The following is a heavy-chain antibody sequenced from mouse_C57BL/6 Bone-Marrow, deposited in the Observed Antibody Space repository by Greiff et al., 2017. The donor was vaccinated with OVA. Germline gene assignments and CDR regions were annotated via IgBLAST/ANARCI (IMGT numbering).Heavy chain of an antibody. V-gene: IGHV5-4*01. Sequence: DVKLVESGGGLVKPGGSLKLSCAASGFTFSSYAMSWVRQTPEKRLEWVATISDGGSYTYCPDNVKGRFTISRDNAKNNLYLQMSHLKSEDTAMYYCARDLITTVVAPYAMDYWGQGTSVTVSS. D-gene: IGHD1-1*01. CDR3: ARDLITTVVAPYAMDY. J-gene: IGHJ4*01. CDR2: ISDGGSYT. CDR1: GFTFSSYA.